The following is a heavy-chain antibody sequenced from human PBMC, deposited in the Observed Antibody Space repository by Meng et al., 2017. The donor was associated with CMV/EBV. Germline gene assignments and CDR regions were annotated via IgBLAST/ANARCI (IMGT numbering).Heavy chain of an antibody. CDR1: GYSFSDHY. J-gene: IGHJ4*02. CDR2: LHPNSGGT. Sequence: LSGREVDNPGASVKLSCKTSGYSFSDHYLYWVRQAPGQGLEWMGWLHPNSGGTNYAQNVQGRVTMTRDTSISTTYMELSSLTSDDTAIYFCVRDHEWGADYWGQGTLVTVSS. V-gene: IGHV1-2*02. D-gene: IGHD1-26*01. CDR3: VRDHEWGADY.